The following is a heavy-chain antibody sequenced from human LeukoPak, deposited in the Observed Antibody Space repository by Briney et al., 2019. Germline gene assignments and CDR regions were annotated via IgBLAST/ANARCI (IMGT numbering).Heavy chain of an antibody. J-gene: IGHJ4*02. Sequence: SETLSLTCTVSGGSISSYYWSWIRQPPGKGLEWIGYIYYSGSTNYNPSLKSRVTISVDTSKNQFSLKLSSVTAADTAVYYCARVAAAGLDFDYWGQGTLVTVSS. CDR1: GGSISSYY. V-gene: IGHV4-59*01. CDR3: ARVAAAGLDFDY. CDR2: IYYSGST. D-gene: IGHD6-13*01.